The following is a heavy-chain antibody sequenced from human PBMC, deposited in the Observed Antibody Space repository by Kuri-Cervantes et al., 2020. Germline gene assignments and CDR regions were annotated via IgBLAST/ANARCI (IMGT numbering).Heavy chain of an antibody. Sequence: SLKISCAASGFSFDDYAMHWVRQPPGKGLEWVSGINWNSGSIGYADSVKGRFIISRDNAKNSLYLQMNSLRAEDTAVYYCARDWCTGGVCHAKNYYYMDVWGKGTTVTVSS. V-gene: IGHV3-9*01. CDR2: INWNSGSI. J-gene: IGHJ6*03. D-gene: IGHD2-8*02. CDR1: GFSFDDYA. CDR3: ARDWCTGGVCHAKNYYYMDV.